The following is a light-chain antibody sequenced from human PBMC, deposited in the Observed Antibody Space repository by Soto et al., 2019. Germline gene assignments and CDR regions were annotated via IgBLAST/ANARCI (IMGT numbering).Light chain of an antibody. J-gene: IGKJ5*01. CDR2: DAS. CDR1: QSVSSY. V-gene: IGKV3-11*01. Sequence: EIVLTQSPATLSLSPGERATLSCRASQSVSSYLAWYQQKPGQAPRLLIYDASNRATGIPARFSGSGSGTDFTLTISSLEPEDFAVYYCQQRSNWPPFGQGTRWRL. CDR3: QQRSNWPP.